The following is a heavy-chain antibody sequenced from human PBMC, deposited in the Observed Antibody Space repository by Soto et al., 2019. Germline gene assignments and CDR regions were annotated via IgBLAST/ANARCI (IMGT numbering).Heavy chain of an antibody. J-gene: IGHJ4*02. Sequence: GGSLRLSCAASGFTFSSYAMSWVRQAPGKGLEWVSAISGSGGSTYYADSVKGRFTISRDNSKNTLYLQMNSLRAEDTAVYYCAKNPSFVVVPANFDYWGQGTLVTVSS. D-gene: IGHD2-2*01. CDR3: AKNPSFVVVPANFDY. CDR2: ISGSGGST. CDR1: GFTFSSYA. V-gene: IGHV3-23*01.